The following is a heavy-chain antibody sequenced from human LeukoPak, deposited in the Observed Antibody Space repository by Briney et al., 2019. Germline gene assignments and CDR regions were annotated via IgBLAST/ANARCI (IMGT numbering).Heavy chain of an antibody. J-gene: IGHJ4*02. CDR1: GFTFSSYE. CDR2: ISTSGSTI. V-gene: IGHV3-48*03. D-gene: IGHD3-9*01. CDR3: ARDLDYDILTGYYPLDY. Sequence: GGSLRLSCAASGFTFSSYEMNWVRQAPGKGLEWVSYISTSGSTIYYADSVKGRFTISRDNAKNSLYLQMNSLRDEDTAVYYCARDLDYDILTGYYPLDYWGQGTLVTVSS.